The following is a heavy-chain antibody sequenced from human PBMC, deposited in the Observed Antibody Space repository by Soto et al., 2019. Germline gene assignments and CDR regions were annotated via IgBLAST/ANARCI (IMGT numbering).Heavy chain of an antibody. Sequence: EVQLVESGGGLVQPGGSLRLSCAASGFTFSDHYMDWVRQAPGQGLEWVGRTRNKANSYTPEYAASVTGRFTISRDDSKNSLYLHRNSLKTEDTAVYYCARGAIYWTGTTDYGMDGWGQGTTVTVSS. CDR1: GFTFSDHY. V-gene: IGHV3-72*01. CDR3: ARGAIYWTGTTDYGMDG. CDR2: TRNKANSYTP. D-gene: IGHD1-1*01. J-gene: IGHJ6*02.